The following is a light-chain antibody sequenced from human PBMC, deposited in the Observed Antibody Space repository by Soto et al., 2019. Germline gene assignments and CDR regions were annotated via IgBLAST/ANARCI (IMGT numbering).Light chain of an antibody. V-gene: IGLV1-44*01. J-gene: IGLJ1*01. CDR3: AAGDDSLNGLV. CDR1: SSNIGSNT. CDR2: NNN. Sequence: QSVLTQPPSASGTPGQRVTISCSGSSSNIGSNTVNWYQQLPGTAPKLLIYNNNQRPSGVPDRFSGSKSGTSASLAISGLQSEDEADEYCAAGDDSLNGLVFGTGTKVTVL.